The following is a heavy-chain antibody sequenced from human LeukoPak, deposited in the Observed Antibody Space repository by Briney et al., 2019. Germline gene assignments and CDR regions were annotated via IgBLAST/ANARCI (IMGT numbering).Heavy chain of an antibody. CDR2: IYYSGST. D-gene: IGHD5-12*01. CDR3: ARHGGESIVAMILHAFDI. Sequence: SETLSLTCTVSGGSISSYSWSWIRQPPGKGLEWIGSIYYSGSTSYNPSLKSRVTMSVDTSKNQFSLKMSSVIAADTAVYYCARHGGESIVAMILHAFDIWGQGTMVTVSS. CDR1: GGSISSYS. V-gene: IGHV4-59*08. J-gene: IGHJ3*02.